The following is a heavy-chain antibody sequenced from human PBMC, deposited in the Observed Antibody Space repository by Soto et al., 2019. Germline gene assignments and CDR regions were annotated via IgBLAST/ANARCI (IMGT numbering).Heavy chain of an antibody. CDR1: GGSISSGGYY. CDR3: ARDEGYDILTGYWVGNAFDI. CDR2: IYYSGST. J-gene: IGHJ3*02. Sequence: SETLSLTCTVSGGSISSGGYYWSWIRQHPGKGLEWIGYIYYSGSTYYNPSLKSRVTISVDTSKNQFSLKLSSVTAADTAVYYCARDEGYDILTGYWVGNAFDIWGQGTMVTVSS. D-gene: IGHD3-9*01. V-gene: IGHV4-31*03.